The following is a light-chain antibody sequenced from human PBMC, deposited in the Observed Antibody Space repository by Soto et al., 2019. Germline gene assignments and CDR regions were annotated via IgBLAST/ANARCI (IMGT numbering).Light chain of an antibody. J-gene: IGLJ2*01. CDR2: DSN. CDR3: GTWDSSLSAVV. Sequence: QAVLTQPPSVSAAPGQEVTISCSGSSSNIGRNSVSWYQQLPGTAPKLLIYDSNKRPSGIPDRFSGSKSGTSATLGITGLQTGDEADYYCGTWDSSLSAVVFGGGTKLTVL. V-gene: IGLV1-51*01. CDR1: SSNIGRNS.